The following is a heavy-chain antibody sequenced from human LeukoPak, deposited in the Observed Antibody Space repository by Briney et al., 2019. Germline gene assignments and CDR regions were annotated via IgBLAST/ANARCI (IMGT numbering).Heavy chain of an antibody. J-gene: IGHJ4*02. CDR1: GYSISSGYY. D-gene: IGHD2-15*01. CDR2: IYHSGST. CDR3: AREDIRELVDY. Sequence: SETLSLACAVSGYSISSGYYWGWIRQPPGKGLEWIGSIYHSGSTYYNPSLKSRVTISVDTSKNQFSLKLSSVTAADTAVYYCAREDIRELVDYWGQGTLVTVSS. V-gene: IGHV4-38-2*02.